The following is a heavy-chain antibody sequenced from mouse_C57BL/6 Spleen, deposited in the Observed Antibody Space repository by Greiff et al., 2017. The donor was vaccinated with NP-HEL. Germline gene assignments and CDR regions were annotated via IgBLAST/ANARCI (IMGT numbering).Heavy chain of an antibody. J-gene: IGHJ2*01. CDR3: AREHDYDGDFDY. V-gene: IGHV3-6*01. CDR1: GYSITSGYY. Sequence: ESGPGLVKPSQSLSLTCSVTGYSITSGYYWNWIRQFPGNKLEWMGYISYDGSNNYNPSLKNRISITRDTSKNQFFLKLNSVTTEDTATYYCAREHDYDGDFDYWGQGTTLTVSS. D-gene: IGHD2-4*01. CDR2: ISYDGSN.